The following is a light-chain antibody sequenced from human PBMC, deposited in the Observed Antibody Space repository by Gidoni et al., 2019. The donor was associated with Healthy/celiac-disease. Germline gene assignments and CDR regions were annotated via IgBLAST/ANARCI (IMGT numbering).Light chain of an antibody. CDR2: GAS. CDR3: QQYGSSPRT. V-gene: IGKV3-20*01. J-gene: IGKJ1*01. Sequence: EIVLPQSPGTLSLSPGERATLPCRASQSVSSSYLAWYQQKPGQAPRLLIYGASSRATGIPDRCSGSGSGTDFTLTISRLEPEDFAVYYCQQYGSSPRTFGQGTKVEIK. CDR1: QSVSSSY.